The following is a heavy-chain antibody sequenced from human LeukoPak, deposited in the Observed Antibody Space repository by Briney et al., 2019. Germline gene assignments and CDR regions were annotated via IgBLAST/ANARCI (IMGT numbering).Heavy chain of an antibody. D-gene: IGHD3-10*01. CDR1: GDSISSNSYY. V-gene: IGHV4-39*01. J-gene: IGHJ4*02. Sequence: SLTLSLTCTVSGDSISSNSYYWGWGRQPPGKGLECVGIAYYSGITYSNASLKSQVTISVDTSKNQFALKLTYVTGADTAVYYCARHYRFYGSRSYGDCWVEATLLSDSS. CDR2: AYYSGIT. CDR3: ARHYRFYGSRSYGDC.